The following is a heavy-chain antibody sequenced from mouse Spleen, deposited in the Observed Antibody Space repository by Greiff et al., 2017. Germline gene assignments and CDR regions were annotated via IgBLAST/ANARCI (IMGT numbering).Heavy chain of an antibody. D-gene: IGHD2-14*01. V-gene: IGHV1-66*01. J-gene: IGHJ2*01. CDR1: GYSFTSYY. Sequence: VQLQQSGPELVKPGASVKISCKASGYSFTSYYIHWVKQRPGQGLEWIGWIYPGSGNTKYNEKFKGKATLTADTSSSTAYMQLSSLTSEDSAVYYCARSAYYRYDDFDYWGQGTTLTVSS. CDR3: ARSAYYRYDDFDY. CDR2: IYPGSGNT.